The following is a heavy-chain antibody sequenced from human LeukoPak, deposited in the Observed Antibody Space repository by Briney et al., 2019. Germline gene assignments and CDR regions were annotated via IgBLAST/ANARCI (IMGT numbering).Heavy chain of an antibody. CDR1: GFTFSSYA. V-gene: IGHV3-53*01. CDR3: ATSWGDGSFDY. CDR2: IYSGGST. D-gene: IGHD3-10*01. J-gene: IGHJ4*02. Sequence: SGGSLRLSCAASGFTFSSYAMSWVRQAPGKGLEWVSVIYSGGSTYYADSVKGRFTISRDNSKNTLYLQMNSLRAEDTAVYYCATSWGDGSFDYWGQGTLVTVSS.